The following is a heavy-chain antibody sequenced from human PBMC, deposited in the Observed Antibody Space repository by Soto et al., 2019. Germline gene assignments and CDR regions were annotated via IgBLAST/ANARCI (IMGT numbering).Heavy chain of an antibody. CDR1: GYTFTGYY. Sequence: ASVKVSFKASGYTFTGYYMHWVRQAPGQGLEWMGWINPNSGDTNYAQKLQGWVTMTSDTSMSTAYMELRSLRSDDTAVYYCARAGVFVSTVTTYDYWGQGTLVTVSS. D-gene: IGHD4-17*01. V-gene: IGHV1-2*04. CDR3: ARAGVFVSTVTTYDY. CDR2: INPNSGDT. J-gene: IGHJ4*02.